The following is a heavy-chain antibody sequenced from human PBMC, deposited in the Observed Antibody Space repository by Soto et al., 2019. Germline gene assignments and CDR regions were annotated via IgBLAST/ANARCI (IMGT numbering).Heavy chain of an antibody. CDR1: GYTFTSYY. J-gene: IGHJ6*02. Sequence: ASVKVYCKASGYTFTSYYMHWVRQAPGQGLEWMGIINPSGGSTSYAQKFQGRVTMTRDTSTSTVYMELSSLRSGDTAVYYCARSVAPGPFYYYGMDVWGQGTTVTVSS. V-gene: IGHV1-46*01. D-gene: IGHD6-19*01. CDR3: ARSVAPGPFYYYGMDV. CDR2: INPSGGST.